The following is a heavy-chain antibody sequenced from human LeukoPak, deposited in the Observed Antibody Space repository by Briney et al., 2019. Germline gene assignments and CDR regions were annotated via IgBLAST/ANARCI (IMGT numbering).Heavy chain of an antibody. V-gene: IGHV3-53*01. CDR3: AKGIVGAYIDY. CDR1: GFTVSSNY. D-gene: IGHD1-26*01. CDR2: IYSGGST. Sequence: GGSLRLSCAASGFTVSSNYMSWVRQAPGKGLEWVSVIYSGGSTYYADSVKGRFTISIDNSKNTLYLQMNSLRAEDTAVYYCAKGIVGAYIDYWGQGTLVTVSS. J-gene: IGHJ4*02.